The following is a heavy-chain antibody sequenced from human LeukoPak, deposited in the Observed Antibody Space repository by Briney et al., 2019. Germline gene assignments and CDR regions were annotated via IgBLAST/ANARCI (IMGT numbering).Heavy chain of an antibody. Sequence: GESLKISCKGSGYTFPTYWIGWVRQMPGKGLEWMGIIYPGDSDTRYSPSFQGQVTISADKAIGTAYLQWSSLRASDTAMYYCARQDPAGEHYFDNWGQGTLVAVSS. CDR1: GYTFPTYW. CDR2: IYPGDSDT. V-gene: IGHV5-51*01. J-gene: IGHJ4*02. CDR3: ARQDPAGEHYFDN. D-gene: IGHD3-10*01.